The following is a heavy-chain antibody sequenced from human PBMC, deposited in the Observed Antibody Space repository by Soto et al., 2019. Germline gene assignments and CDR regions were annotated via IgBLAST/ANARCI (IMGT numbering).Heavy chain of an antibody. CDR3: ARGVRGHYGFDV. D-gene: IGHD3-10*01. CDR1: GFTFSDYW. V-gene: IGHV3-74*01. Sequence: EVQLVESGGGLVQPGGSLRLSCAASGFTFSDYWIHWVRQAPGKGLVWVSRIKFDGSSANYADSVKGRFTISRDNARDTVYLQMNSLRAEDTAVYDCARGVRGHYGFDVWGQGTMVTVSS. CDR2: IKFDGSSA. J-gene: IGHJ3*01.